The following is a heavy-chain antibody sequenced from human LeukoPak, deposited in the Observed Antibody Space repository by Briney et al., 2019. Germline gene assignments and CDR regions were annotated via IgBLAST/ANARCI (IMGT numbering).Heavy chain of an antibody. J-gene: IGHJ6*04. CDR2: ISGSGGST. CDR1: GFTFSTYG. Sequence: GGSLRLSCVASGFTFSTYGMSWVRQAPGKGLEWVSAISGSGGSTYYADSVKGRFTISRDNAKNTVYLQMNSLRAEDTAVYYCAELGITMIGGVWGKGTTVTISS. CDR3: AELGITMIGGV. V-gene: IGHV3-23*01. D-gene: IGHD3-10*02.